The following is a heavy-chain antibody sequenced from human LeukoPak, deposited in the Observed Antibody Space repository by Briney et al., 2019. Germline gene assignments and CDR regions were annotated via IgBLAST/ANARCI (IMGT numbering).Heavy chain of an antibody. Sequence: VSGPTLVKPTQTLTLTCTFSGFSLSTSGVGVGWIRQPPGEALEWLAFIYWNDNKHYSPSLKSRLTITKDTSKSQVVLTMTNIDPADTATYYCAHVFSGLAAGGAPDREAFDIWGQGTLVTVSS. CDR3: AHVFSGLAAGGAPDREAFDI. CDR1: GFSLSTSGVG. D-gene: IGHD6-13*01. J-gene: IGHJ3*02. V-gene: IGHV2-5*01. CDR2: IYWNDNK.